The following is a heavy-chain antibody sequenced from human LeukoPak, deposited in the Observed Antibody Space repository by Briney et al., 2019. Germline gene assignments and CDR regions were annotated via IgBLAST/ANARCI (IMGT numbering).Heavy chain of an antibody. Sequence: ASVKLSCKASGYTFTSYYMHWVRQAPGQGLEWMGIINPSGGSTSYAQKFQGRVTMTRDTSTSTVYMELRSLRAEDTAVYYCAREVKRYSSSWYRWFDPWGQGTLVTVSS. CDR1: GYTFTSYY. CDR2: INPSGGST. D-gene: IGHD6-13*01. J-gene: IGHJ5*02. CDR3: AREVKRYSSSWYRWFDP. V-gene: IGHV1-46*01.